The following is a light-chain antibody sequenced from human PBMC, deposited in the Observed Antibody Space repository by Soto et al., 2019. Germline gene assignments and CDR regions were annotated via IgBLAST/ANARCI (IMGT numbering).Light chain of an antibody. Sequence: QSVLTQPPSVSAAPGQKVTISCSGSSSNIGGNSVSWYQQLPGTAPKLLIYDDNKRPSGIPDRFSGSKSGTSATLGITGFQTGDEADYYCGSWDSSLSAYVFGTGIKDTVL. CDR1: SSNIGGNS. CDR3: GSWDSSLSAYV. J-gene: IGLJ1*01. V-gene: IGLV1-51*01. CDR2: DDN.